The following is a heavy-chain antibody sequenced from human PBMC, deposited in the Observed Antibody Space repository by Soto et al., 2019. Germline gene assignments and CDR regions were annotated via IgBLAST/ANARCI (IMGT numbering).Heavy chain of an antibody. CDR3: ARDRLRGYDSSGFYS. J-gene: IGHJ4*02. CDR1: GDTFSTYT. Sequence: SVKVSCKASGDTFSTYTITWMRQAPGQGLEWMGGIIPRSATSKYAQKFQGRVTITADESTSIVYMELSSLRPEDTAVYYCARDRLRGYDSSGFYSWGQGTMVTVSS. D-gene: IGHD3-22*01. V-gene: IGHV1-69*13. CDR2: IIPRSATS.